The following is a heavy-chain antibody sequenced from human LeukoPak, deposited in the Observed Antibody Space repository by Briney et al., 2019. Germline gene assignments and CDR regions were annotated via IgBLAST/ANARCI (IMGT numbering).Heavy chain of an antibody. D-gene: IGHD4-17*01. J-gene: IGHJ5*02. CDR2: INHSGST. CDR3: AGDTGAYGDFAWFDP. CDR1: GGSFSGYY. Sequence: SETLSLTCAVFGGSFSGYYWSWVRQPPGKGLEWIGEINHSGSTNYNPSLKSRVTISASSSKNQFSLKVRSVTAADTAVYYCAGDTGAYGDFAWFDPWGQGTLVTVSS. V-gene: IGHV4-34*01.